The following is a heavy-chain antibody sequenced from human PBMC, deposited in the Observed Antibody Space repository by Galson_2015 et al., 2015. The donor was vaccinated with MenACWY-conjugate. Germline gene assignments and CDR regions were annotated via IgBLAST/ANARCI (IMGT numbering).Heavy chain of an antibody. V-gene: IGHV3-74*01. Sequence: SLRLSCAASGFTFNNYWMHWVGQPAGKGLEWISYIKADGSFSNYADSVKGRFTIPTDNAKNMVYLQMDGLGDEDTAVYFCARDNNWSFDSWGQGTLVIVSS. CDR2: IKADGSFS. J-gene: IGHJ4*02. CDR3: ARDNNWSFDS. CDR1: GFTFNNYW. D-gene: IGHD1-1*01.